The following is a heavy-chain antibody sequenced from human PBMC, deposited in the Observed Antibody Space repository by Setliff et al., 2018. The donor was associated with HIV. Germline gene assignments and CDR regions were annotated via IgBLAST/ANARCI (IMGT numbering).Heavy chain of an antibody. Sequence: SETLSLTCTVSGGSISSVGYYWSWIRQHPGKGLERIGYIYYTGSTHDNPSLKSRVTISVDTSKNQFSLKLTSVTAADTAVYYCARGPSLQTTLFDYWGQGTLVTVSS. CDR3: ARGPSLQTTLFDY. V-gene: IGHV4-31*03. J-gene: IGHJ4*02. CDR1: GGSISSVGYY. CDR2: IYYTGST.